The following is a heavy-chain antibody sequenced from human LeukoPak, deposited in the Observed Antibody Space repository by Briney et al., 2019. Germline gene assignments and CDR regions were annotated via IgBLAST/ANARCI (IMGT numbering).Heavy chain of an antibody. CDR1: DFIFSSYG. D-gene: IGHD3-10*01. CDR3: AREYYYASGFMDV. V-gene: IGHV3-33*01. Sequence: GGSLRLSCVASDFIFSSYGMHWARQAPGKGLEWVAVIGSDGGNEDYADSVKGRFTISRDNSKNTMFLQMNSLRDDDTAIYYCAREYYYASGFMDVWGQGTTVIVS. J-gene: IGHJ6*02. CDR2: IGSDGGNE.